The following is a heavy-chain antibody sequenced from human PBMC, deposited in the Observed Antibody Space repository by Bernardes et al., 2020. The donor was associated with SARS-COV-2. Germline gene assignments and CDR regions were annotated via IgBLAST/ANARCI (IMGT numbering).Heavy chain of an antibody. CDR1: GFTFNNFG. CDR2: ISYEGSIQ. CDR3: AKRQSGLWIPPYYNAMDA. J-gene: IGHJ6*01. D-gene: IGHD3-10*01. Sequence: GGSLRLSCEASGFTFNNFGMHWVRQAPGKGLEWVAVISYEGSIQHYADSVKGRFTISRDSSKNTVYLQMNTLRPEDTAVYYGAKRQSGLWIPPYYNAMDAWGQGATVTGSS. V-gene: IGHV3-30*18.